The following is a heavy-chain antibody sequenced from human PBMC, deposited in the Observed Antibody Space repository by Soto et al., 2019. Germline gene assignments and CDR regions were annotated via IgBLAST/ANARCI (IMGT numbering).Heavy chain of an antibody. CDR3: ASGWMAAFDN. V-gene: IGHV4-59*11. CDR1: GDSIKTHY. D-gene: IGHD2-2*03. CDR2: IYYSGST. J-gene: IGHJ4*02. Sequence: SETLSLTCNVTGDSIKTHYWSWTRQPPGKGLEWIGYIYYSGSTLYNPSLKRRVTISADTAKNQFSLRLTSLTAADTAVYYCASGWMAAFDNWGQGTLVTVSS.